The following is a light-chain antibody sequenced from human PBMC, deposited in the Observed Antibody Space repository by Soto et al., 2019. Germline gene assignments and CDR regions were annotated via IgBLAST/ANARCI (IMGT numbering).Light chain of an antibody. CDR1: QSVSSSY. CDR3: QRRSNWPLT. Sequence: EIVLTQSPGTLSLSPGERATLSCRASQSVSSSYLAWYQQKPGQAPRLLIYGASSRATGIPDRFSGSGSGTDFTLTISRLEPEDFAVYYCQRRSNWPLTSGGGTKV. V-gene: IGKV3D-20*02. J-gene: IGKJ4*01. CDR2: GAS.